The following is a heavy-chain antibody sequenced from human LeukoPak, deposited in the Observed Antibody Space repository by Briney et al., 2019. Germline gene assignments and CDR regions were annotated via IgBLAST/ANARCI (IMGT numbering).Heavy chain of an antibody. Sequence: PGRSLRLSCAASEFTFDDYAMHWVRQAPGKGLEWVSGISWNSGSIGYADSVKGRFTISRDNAKNSLYLQMNSLRAEDTALYYCAKDIRDGVQLWLIGGYAFDIWGQGTMVTVSS. V-gene: IGHV3-9*01. CDR3: AKDIRDGVQLWLIGGYAFDI. CDR1: EFTFDDYA. J-gene: IGHJ3*02. D-gene: IGHD5-18*01. CDR2: ISWNSGSI.